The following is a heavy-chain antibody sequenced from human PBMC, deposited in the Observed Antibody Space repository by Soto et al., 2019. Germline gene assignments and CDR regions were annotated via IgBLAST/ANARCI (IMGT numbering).Heavy chain of an antibody. J-gene: IGHJ6*02. CDR1: GFTVSSNY. CDR3: ARESIAARPHYYYGMDV. V-gene: IGHV3-53*01. D-gene: IGHD6-6*01. Sequence: GGSLRLSCAASGFTVSSNYMSWVRQAPGKGLEWVSVIYSGGSTYYADSVKGRFTISRDNSKNTLYLQMNSLRAEDTAVYYCARESIAARPHYYYGMDVWGQGTTVTVSS. CDR2: IYSGGST.